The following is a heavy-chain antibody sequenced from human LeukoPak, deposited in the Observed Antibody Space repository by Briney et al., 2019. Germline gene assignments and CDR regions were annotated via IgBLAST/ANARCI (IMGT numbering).Heavy chain of an antibody. CDR3: ARSRRDGSKKQVDY. V-gene: IGHV3-74*01. CDR1: GFTFSNYW. J-gene: IGHJ4*02. CDR2: INTDGTRT. Sequence: GGSLRLSCAASGFTFSNYWMHWVRQAPGRGLVWVSRINTDGTRTSYADSVKGRFTISRDNAKNTLYLQMNSLRAEDTAVYYCARSRRDGSKKQVDYWGQGTLVTVSS. D-gene: IGHD5-24*01.